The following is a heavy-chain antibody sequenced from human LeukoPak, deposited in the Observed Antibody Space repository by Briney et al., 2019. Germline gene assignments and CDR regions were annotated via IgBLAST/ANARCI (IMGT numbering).Heavy chain of an antibody. CDR3: ASTPLFGELYF. CDR1: GGSISSYY. CDR2: IYYSGST. V-gene: IGHV4-59*01. D-gene: IGHD3-10*02. Sequence: SETLSLTCTGSGGSISSYYWSWIRQPPGKGLEWIGYIYYSGSTNYNPSLKSRVTISVDTSKTEFSLQLSSVTAADTAVYYCASTPLFGELYFWGQGTLVTVSS. J-gene: IGHJ4*02.